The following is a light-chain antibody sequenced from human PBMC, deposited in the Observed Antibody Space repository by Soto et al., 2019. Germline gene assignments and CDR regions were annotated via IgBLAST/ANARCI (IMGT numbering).Light chain of an antibody. J-gene: IGLJ2*01. Sequence: QSVLTQPASLSWSPGQSITIPCTGSSSENGMYNQVSWYQKHPSKAPKILNYEDSYRPSGISDRFSGSKSGNTASLTISGLQPEDEADYYCSSYGASSTLFGGGTQLTVL. CDR3: SSYGASSTL. CDR2: EDS. CDR1: SSENGMYNQ. V-gene: IGLV2-14*03.